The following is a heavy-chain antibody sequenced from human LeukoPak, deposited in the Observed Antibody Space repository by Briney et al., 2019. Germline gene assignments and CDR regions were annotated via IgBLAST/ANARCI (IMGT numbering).Heavy chain of an antibody. D-gene: IGHD4-17*01. Sequence: GGSLRLSCAASGFTFSRYGMHWVRQAPGKGLEWVAFIRYDGTNEFYADSVKGRFTISRDTSKNTLYLQMNSLRAEDTAVYYCARESERDYGDYEGAFDIWGQGTMVTVSS. V-gene: IGHV3-30*02. CDR2: IRYDGTNE. J-gene: IGHJ3*02. CDR1: GFTFSRYG. CDR3: ARESERDYGDYEGAFDI.